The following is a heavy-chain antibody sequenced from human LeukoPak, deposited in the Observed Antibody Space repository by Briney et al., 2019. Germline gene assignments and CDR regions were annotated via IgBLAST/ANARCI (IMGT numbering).Heavy chain of an antibody. CDR3: ARRGQAGYLY. V-gene: IGHV4-34*01. J-gene: IGHJ4*02. Sequence: SETLSLTCAVYGGSFSDYYWSWIRQPPGKGLEWIGEIDHSGSTNYKPSLKSRISISVDTSQKQFSLNLYSVTAADTAVYYCARRGQAGYLYWGQGTLVTVSS. D-gene: IGHD3-16*02. CDR2: IDHSGST. CDR1: GGSFSDYY.